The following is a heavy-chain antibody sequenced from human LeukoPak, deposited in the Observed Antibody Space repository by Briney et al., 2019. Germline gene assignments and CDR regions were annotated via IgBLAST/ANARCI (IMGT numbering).Heavy chain of an antibody. J-gene: IGHJ4*02. Sequence: PSETLSLTCTVSGGSISSSSYYWGWIRQPPRKGLEWIGSIYYTGSTYYNPSLKSRVTISVDTSKNQFSLKVSSVTAADTAVYYCARSAFLVTAPGLYYFDYWGQGTLVAVSS. D-gene: IGHD6-13*01. V-gene: IGHV4-39*01. CDR2: IYYTGST. CDR3: ARSAFLVTAPGLYYFDY. CDR1: GGSISSSSYY.